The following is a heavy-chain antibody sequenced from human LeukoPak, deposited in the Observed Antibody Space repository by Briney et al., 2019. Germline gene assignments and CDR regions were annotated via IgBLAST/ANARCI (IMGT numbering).Heavy chain of an antibody. CDR3: ARDGYYGDYVRIRWFDP. CDR1: GFTFSSYA. J-gene: IGHJ5*02. V-gene: IGHV3-30*04. Sequence: GGPLRLSCAASGFTFSSYAMHWVRQAPGKGLEWVAVISYDGSNKYYADSVKGRFTISRDNSKNTLYLQMNSLRAEDTAVYYCARDGYYGDYVRIRWFDPWGQGTLVTVSS. CDR2: ISYDGSNK. D-gene: IGHD4-17*01.